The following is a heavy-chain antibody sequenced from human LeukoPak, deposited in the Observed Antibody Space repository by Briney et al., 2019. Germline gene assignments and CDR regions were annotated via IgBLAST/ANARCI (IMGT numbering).Heavy chain of an antibody. Sequence: SGTLSLTCAVSGGSISSSNWWSWVRQPPGKGLEWIGEIYHSGSTNYNPSPKSRVTISVDKSKNQFSLKLSSVTAADTAVYYCARMTYGDYSAEYFQHWGQGTLVTVSS. CDR3: ARMTYGDYSAEYFQH. D-gene: IGHD4-17*01. CDR2: IYHSGST. J-gene: IGHJ1*01. CDR1: GGSISSSNW. V-gene: IGHV4-4*02.